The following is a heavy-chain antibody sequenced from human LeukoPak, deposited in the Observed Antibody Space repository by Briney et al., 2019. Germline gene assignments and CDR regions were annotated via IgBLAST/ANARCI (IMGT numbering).Heavy chain of an antibody. J-gene: IGHJ4*02. Sequence: PGGSLRLSCATSLYLFTKQAMSWVSQAPGKGLEWVSAISAGGGATYYADSVKGRFTISRDNSKNTLYLQMNSLRGDDTAVYCCAKDMLYGCAFDWWGQGTLVTVSS. CDR1: LYLFTKQA. D-gene: IGHD2/OR15-2a*01. V-gene: IGHV3-23*01. CDR2: ISAGGGAT. CDR3: AKDMLYGCAFDW.